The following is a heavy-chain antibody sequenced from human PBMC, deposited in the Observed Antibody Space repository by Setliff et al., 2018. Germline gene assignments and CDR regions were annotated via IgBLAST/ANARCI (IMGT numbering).Heavy chain of an antibody. CDR3: ARTCSGSGCYAGLES. J-gene: IGHJ4*02. V-gene: IGHV3-21*01. CDR2: ISPDSIYI. CDR1: GFTFRTFS. D-gene: IGHD2-15*01. Sequence: AGGSLRLSCAASGFTFRTFSMHWVRQAPGKGLEWVSSISPDSIYIYYADSVKGRLTISRDNSKNTLYLQMNSLRPEDAAVYYCARTCSGSGCYAGLESWGQGTPVTVSS.